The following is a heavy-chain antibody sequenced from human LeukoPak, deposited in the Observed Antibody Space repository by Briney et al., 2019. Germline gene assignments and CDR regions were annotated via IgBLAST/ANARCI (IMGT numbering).Heavy chain of an antibody. D-gene: IGHD6-6*01. CDR3: ARDHAYSSSSGRENVFDY. CDR1: GGSISSGGYY. J-gene: IGHJ4*02. CDR2: IYYSGST. V-gene: IGHV4-31*03. Sequence: PSETLSLTCTVSGGSISSGGYYWSWIRQHPGEGLEWIVYIYYSGSTYYNPSLKSRVTISVDTSKNKFSLKLSSVTAADTAVYYCARDHAYSSSSGRENVFDYWGQGTLVTVSS.